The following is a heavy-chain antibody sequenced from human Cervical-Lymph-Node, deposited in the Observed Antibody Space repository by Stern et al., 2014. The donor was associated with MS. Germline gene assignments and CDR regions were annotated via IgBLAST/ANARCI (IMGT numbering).Heavy chain of an antibody. CDR1: GGSISSGTYY. Sequence: QLQLQESGPGLVKPSETLSLTCTVSGGSISSGTYYWGWIRQTPREGLEWIGSIDYTRTTYFNPPPKGGVIISVETSKTKSPLPRTSGTAADTALYYCARRQGPLIAARPFDFWGQGTLVTVSS. J-gene: IGHJ4*02. CDR3: ARRQGPLIAARPFDF. V-gene: IGHV4-39*01. D-gene: IGHD6-6*01. CDR2: IDYTRTT.